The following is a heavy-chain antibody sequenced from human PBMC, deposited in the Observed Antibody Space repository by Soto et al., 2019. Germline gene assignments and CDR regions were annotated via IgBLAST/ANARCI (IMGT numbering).Heavy chain of an antibody. CDR1: GFTVSRNY. V-gene: IGHV3-66*01. J-gene: IGHJ4*02. CDR3: ARGNYVLMDPIGMDY. CDR2: IYSGGST. Sequence: EVQLVESGGGLVQPGGSLRLSCAASGFTVSRNYMSWVRQAPGKGLEWVSVIYSGGSTYYADSVKGRFTISIDNSKNTLYLQMKILRAEDTAVYYCARGNYVLMDPIGMDYWGQGTLVTVSS. D-gene: IGHD4-4*01.